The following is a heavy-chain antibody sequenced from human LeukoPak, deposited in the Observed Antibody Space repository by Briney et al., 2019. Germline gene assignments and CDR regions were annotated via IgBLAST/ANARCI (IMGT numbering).Heavy chain of an antibody. CDR1: GFTFNSYA. CDR2: ISYDGSNK. Sequence: GRSLRLSCAPSGFTFNSYAMPWVREAPDKGLEWVAVISYDGSNKYYADSVKGRFTISRDNPKNTLYLQMNSLRAEDTAVYYCASAPWGVWGQGTTVTVSS. D-gene: IGHD3-16*01. V-gene: IGHV3-30*04. CDR3: ASAPWGV. J-gene: IGHJ6*02.